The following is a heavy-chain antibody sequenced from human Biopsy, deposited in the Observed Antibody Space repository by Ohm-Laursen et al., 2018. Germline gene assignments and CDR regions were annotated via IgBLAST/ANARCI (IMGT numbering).Heavy chain of an antibody. V-gene: IGHV1-18*01. CDR2: IRPYNGDT. Sequence: ASVKVSCNASGYTFTNYGISWVRHAPGQGLEWMGLIRPYNGDTDYAQKLQGRVTMTTDTSTSTACMDLRSLRSDDTAVYYCARDRWPHVTLLGLAVFDFWGQGTLVIVSS. D-gene: IGHD3-3*01. J-gene: IGHJ4*02. CDR1: GYTFTNYG. CDR3: ARDRWPHVTLLGLAVFDF.